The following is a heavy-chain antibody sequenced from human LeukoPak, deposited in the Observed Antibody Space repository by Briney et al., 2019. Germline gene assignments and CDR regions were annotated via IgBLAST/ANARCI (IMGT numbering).Heavy chain of an antibody. CDR3: AGRGSGNNMRFDY. Sequence: SETLSLTCTVSGGSISSSSYYWGWIRQPPGKGLEWIGSIYYSGSTYYNPSLKSRVTISVDTSKNQFSLKLSSVTAADTAVYYCAGRGSGNNMRFDYWGQGTLVTVSS. CDR1: GGSISSSSYY. V-gene: IGHV4-39*07. J-gene: IGHJ4*02. CDR2: IYYSGST. D-gene: IGHD3-10*01.